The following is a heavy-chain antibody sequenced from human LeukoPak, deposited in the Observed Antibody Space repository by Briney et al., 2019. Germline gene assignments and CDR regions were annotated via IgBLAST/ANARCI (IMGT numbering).Heavy chain of an antibody. J-gene: IGHJ6*03. V-gene: IGHV4-34*01. CDR1: GGSFSGYY. CDR3: ARSAAARYMDV. Sequence: SETLSLTCAVYGGSFSGYYWSWIRQPPGKGLEWIGSIYHSGSTYYNPSLKSRVTISVDTSKNQFSLKLSSVTAADTAVYYCARSAAARYMDVWGKGTTVTVSS. CDR2: IYHSGST. D-gene: IGHD6-13*01.